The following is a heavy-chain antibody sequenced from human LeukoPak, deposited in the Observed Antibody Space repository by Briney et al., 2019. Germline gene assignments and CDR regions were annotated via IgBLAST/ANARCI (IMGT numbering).Heavy chain of an antibody. J-gene: IGHJ3*02. D-gene: IGHD2-8*01. CDR2: IYYSGST. Sequence: SETLSLTCTVSGGSISDYYWSWIRQPPGKGLEWIGYIYYSGSTNYNPSLKSRVTISVDTSKNQFSLKLSSVTAADTAVYYCARVKWPVADGAFDIWGQGTMVTVSS. CDR3: ARVKWPVADGAFDI. V-gene: IGHV4-59*01. CDR1: GGSISDYY.